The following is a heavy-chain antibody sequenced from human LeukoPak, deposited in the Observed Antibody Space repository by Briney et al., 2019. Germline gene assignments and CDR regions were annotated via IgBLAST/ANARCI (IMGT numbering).Heavy chain of an antibody. CDR1: GFTFSSYG. Sequence: GGSLRLSCAPSGFTFSSYGMHWVHEAPGKGLEWVAVIWYDGSNKYYADSVKGRFTISRDNSKNTLYLQMNSLRAEDTAVYYCARGDRDGYNFDYWGQGTLVTVSS. J-gene: IGHJ4*02. CDR2: IWYDGSNK. D-gene: IGHD5-24*01. V-gene: IGHV3-33*01. CDR3: ARGDRDGYNFDY.